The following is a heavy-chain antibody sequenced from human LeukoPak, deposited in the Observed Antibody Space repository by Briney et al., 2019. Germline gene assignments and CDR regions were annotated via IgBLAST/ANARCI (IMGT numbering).Heavy chain of an antibody. CDR1: GNSISNYY. J-gene: IGHJ4*02. CDR3: ARVARWADPFDY. Sequence: KASETPSLTCTVSGNSISNYYWNWIRQPPGKALEWIGYIHYSGGTNYNPSLKSRVTISVDTSKSQDSMKLNSVTARDTAVYYCARVARWADPFDYWGLGTLVTVSS. V-gene: IGHV4-59*01. CDR2: IHYSGGT. D-gene: IGHD6-13*01.